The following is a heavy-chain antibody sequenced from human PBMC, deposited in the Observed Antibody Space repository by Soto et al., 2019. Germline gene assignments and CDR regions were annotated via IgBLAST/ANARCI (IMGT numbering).Heavy chain of an antibody. D-gene: IGHD1-1*01. CDR1: GYTFTGYY. V-gene: IGHV1-2*04. J-gene: IGHJ6*02. Sequence: ASVKVSCKASGYTFTGYYMHWVRQAPGQGLEWMGWINPNSGGTNYAQKFQGWVTMTRDTSISTAYMELSRLRSDDTAVYYCARARGLERLTNYYYYGMDVWGQGTTVTVPS. CDR2: INPNSGGT. CDR3: ARARGLERLTNYYYYGMDV.